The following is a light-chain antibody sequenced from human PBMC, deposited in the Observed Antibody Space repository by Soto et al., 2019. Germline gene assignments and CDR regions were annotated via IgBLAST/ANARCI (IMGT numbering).Light chain of an antibody. CDR3: LQHKTYPRT. CDR2: AAS. V-gene: IGKV1-17*01. J-gene: IGKJ1*01. CDR1: QAIRND. Sequence: DIQMTQSPSSLSASVGDRVTITCRASQAIRNDLGWYQQKPAKAPKRLIYAASSLESGVPSRFSGSGSGTEFTLTISSLQPEDSATYYCLQHKTYPRTFGQGTK.